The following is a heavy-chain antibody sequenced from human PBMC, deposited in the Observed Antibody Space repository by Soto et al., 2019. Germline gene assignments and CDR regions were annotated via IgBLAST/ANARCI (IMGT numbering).Heavy chain of an antibody. CDR2: ISGSGATT. CDR3: TRGGIPPRYNISRVDFEY. D-gene: IGHD1-1*01. V-gene: IGHV3-23*01. J-gene: IGHJ4*02. CDR1: GFICSNDA. Sequence: EVHLFESGGDLVQRGGSLRLACAAAGFICSNDAMSSVRQAPGKGLEWVSAISGSGATTYYPDSVKGRCTISRYNSNDTLYLQRNRLRAEDAAVYYCTRGGIPPRYNISRVDFEYWGQVSLVTVSS.